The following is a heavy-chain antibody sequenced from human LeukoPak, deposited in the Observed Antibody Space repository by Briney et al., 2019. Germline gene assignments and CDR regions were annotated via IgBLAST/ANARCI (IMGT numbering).Heavy chain of an antibody. Sequence: SETLSLTCTVSGGSISSGSYYWSWIRQPAGKGLEWIGRIYTSGSTNYNPSLKSRVTISVDTSKNQFSLKLSSVTAADTAVYYCARGITIFGVVSYYFDYWGQGTLVTVSS. CDR3: ARGITIFGVVSYYFDY. V-gene: IGHV4-61*02. D-gene: IGHD3-3*01. CDR1: GGSISSGSYY. J-gene: IGHJ4*02. CDR2: IYTSGST.